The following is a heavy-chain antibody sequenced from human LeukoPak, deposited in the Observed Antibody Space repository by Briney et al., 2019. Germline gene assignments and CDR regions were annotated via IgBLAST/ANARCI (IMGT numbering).Heavy chain of an antibody. CDR1: GFTFSSYG. D-gene: IGHD4/OR15-4a*01. V-gene: IGHV3-30*02. CDR3: ANMVITKLFIDY. CDR2: IRYDGSNK. J-gene: IGHJ4*02. Sequence: GGSLRLSCAASGFTFSSYGMHWVRQAPGKGLEWVAFIRYDGSNKYYADSVKGRFTISRDNSKNTLYLQMNSLRAEDTAVYYCANMVITKLFIDYWGQGTLVTVSS.